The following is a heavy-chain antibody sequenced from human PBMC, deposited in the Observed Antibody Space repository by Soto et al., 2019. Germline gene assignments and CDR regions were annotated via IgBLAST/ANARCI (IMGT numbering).Heavy chain of an antibody. CDR1: GFTFSSYA. D-gene: IGHD3-10*01. CDR2: ISYDGSNK. J-gene: IGHJ4*02. V-gene: IGHV3-30-3*01. CDR3: VRGDYGSGSYSGY. Sequence: QVQLVESGGGVVQPGRSLRLSCAASGFTFSSYAMHWVRQAPGKGLEWVAVISYDGSNKYYADSVKGRFTISRDNSKNTLYLQMNSLRAEDTAVYYCVRGDYGSGSYSGYWGQGTLVTVSS.